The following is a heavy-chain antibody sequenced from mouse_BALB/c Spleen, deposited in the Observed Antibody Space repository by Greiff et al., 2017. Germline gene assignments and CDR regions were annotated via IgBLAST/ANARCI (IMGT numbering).Heavy chain of an antibody. CDR3: ATLYYYGSSYVPY. Sequence: EVQLKESGAELVKPGASVKLSCTASGFNIKDTYMHWVKQRPEQGLEWIGRIDPANGNTKYDPKFQGKATITADTSSNTAYLQLSSLTSEDTAVYYCATLYYYGSSYVPYWGQGTLVTVSA. D-gene: IGHD1-1*01. V-gene: IGHV14-3*02. CDR2: IDPANGNT. CDR1: GFNIKDTY. J-gene: IGHJ3*01.